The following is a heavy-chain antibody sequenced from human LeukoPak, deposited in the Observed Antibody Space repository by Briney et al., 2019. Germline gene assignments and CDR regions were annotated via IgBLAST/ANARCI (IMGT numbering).Heavy chain of an antibody. CDR1: GGSFSGYY. Sequence: SETLSLTCAVYGGSFSGYYWSWIRQPPGKGLEWIGEINHSGSTNYNPSLKSRVTISVDTSKNQFSLKLSSVTAADTAVYYCARLTVARYYGSGAYYYGMDVWGQGTTVTVSS. J-gene: IGHJ6*02. D-gene: IGHD3-10*01. CDR2: INHSGST. V-gene: IGHV4-34*01. CDR3: ARLTVARYYGSGAYYYGMDV.